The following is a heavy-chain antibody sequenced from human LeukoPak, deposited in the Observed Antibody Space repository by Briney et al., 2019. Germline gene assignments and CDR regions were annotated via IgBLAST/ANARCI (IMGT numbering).Heavy chain of an antibody. D-gene: IGHD3-3*01. CDR3: ARGPGHDFWSGLRGYYFDY. J-gene: IGHJ4*02. CDR1: GGSFSGYY. Sequence: SETLSLTCAVYGGSFSGYYWSWIRQPPGKGLEWIGEINHNGSTNYNPALKSRVTISVDTSKNQFSLKLSSVTAADTAVYYCARGPGHDFWSGLRGYYFDYWGQGTLVTVSS. CDR2: INHNGST. V-gene: IGHV4-34*01.